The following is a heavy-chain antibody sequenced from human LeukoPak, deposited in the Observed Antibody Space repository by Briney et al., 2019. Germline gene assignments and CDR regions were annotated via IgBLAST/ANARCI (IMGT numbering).Heavy chain of an antibody. Sequence: SETLSLTCTVSGGSISSYYWSWIRQPPGKGLEWIGYIYYSGSTNYNPSLKSRVTISVDTSKNQFSLKLSSVTAADTAVYYCARDRGSGPPRDAFDIWGQGTMVTVSS. D-gene: IGHD3-10*01. J-gene: IGHJ3*02. CDR3: ARDRGSGPPRDAFDI. V-gene: IGHV4-59*01. CDR2: IYYSGST. CDR1: GGSISSYY.